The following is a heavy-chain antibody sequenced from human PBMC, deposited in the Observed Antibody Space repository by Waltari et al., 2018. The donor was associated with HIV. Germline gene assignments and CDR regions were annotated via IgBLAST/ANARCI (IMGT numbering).Heavy chain of an antibody. Sequence: QVQLQQWGAGLLKPSETLSLTCAVYGGSFSGYYWSWIRQPPGKGLEWIGEINHSGSTNYNPSLKRRVTISVDTSKNQFSLKLSSVTAAYTAVYYCARGYYYDSSGYPTLDAFDIWGQGTMVTVSS. V-gene: IGHV4-34*01. CDR1: GGSFSGYY. D-gene: IGHD3-22*01. CDR2: INHSGST. CDR3: ARGYYYDSSGYPTLDAFDI. J-gene: IGHJ3*02.